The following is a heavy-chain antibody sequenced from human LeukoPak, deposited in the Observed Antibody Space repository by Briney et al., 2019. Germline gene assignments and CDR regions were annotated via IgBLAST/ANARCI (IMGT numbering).Heavy chain of an antibody. CDR3: ARDSDTAMWGGFDY. Sequence: PGRSLRLSCAASGFTFSSYAMHWVRQPPGKGLEWIGEIYHSGSTNYNPSLKGRVTISVDKSKNQFSLKLSPVTAADTAVYYCARDSDTAMWGGFDYWGQGTLVTVSS. V-gene: IGHV4-4*02. D-gene: IGHD5-18*01. J-gene: IGHJ4*02. CDR1: GFTFSSYA. CDR2: IYHSGST.